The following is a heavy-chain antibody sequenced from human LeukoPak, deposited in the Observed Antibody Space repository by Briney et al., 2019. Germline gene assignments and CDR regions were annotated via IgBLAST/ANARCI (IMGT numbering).Heavy chain of an antibody. CDR3: ARAPYDILTGYYKPVDY. CDR1: GYTFTSYG. CDR2: ISAYNGNT. V-gene: IGHV1-18*01. J-gene: IGHJ4*02. D-gene: IGHD3-9*01. Sequence: GASVKVSCKASGYTFTSYGISWVRQAPGQGLEWMGWISAYNGNTNYAQKLQGRVTMTTDTSTSTAYMELRSLRSDDTAVYYCARAPYDILTGYYKPVDYWGQGTLVTVSS.